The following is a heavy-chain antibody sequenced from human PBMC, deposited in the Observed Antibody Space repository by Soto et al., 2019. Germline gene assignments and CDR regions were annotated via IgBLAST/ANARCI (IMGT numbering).Heavy chain of an antibody. J-gene: IGHJ4*02. CDR2: ISPKSTYR. D-gene: IGHD2-21*01. V-gene: IGHV3-11*06. Sequence: GGSLRFSCPTSGFPFSDYYMSWIRQAPGKGLEWLSHISPKSTYRNYADSVKGRFTISRDNTKSSLFLQMNSLGVEDTAVYYCVRGGGGGLFEHWGQGVLVTVSS. CDR3: VRGGGGGLFEH. CDR1: GFPFSDYY.